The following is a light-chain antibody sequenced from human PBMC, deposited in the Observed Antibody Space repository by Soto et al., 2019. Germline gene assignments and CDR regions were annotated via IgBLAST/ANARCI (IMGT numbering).Light chain of an antibody. CDR2: DAS. CDR3: KKRSNWHIN. CDR1: QSVSSY. V-gene: IGKV3-11*01. J-gene: IGKJ5*01. Sequence: EVVMTQSPATLSVSPGEIATLSCSASQSVSSYLAWYQQKPGQAPRLIIYDASNRATGIKARFSGSGSGTDFTLTIRSIEPEDFAVYYCKKRSNWHINFGKGQRLEIK.